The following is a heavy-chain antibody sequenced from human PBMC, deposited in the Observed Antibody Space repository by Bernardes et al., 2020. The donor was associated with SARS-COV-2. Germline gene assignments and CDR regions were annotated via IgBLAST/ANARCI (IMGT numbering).Heavy chain of an antibody. J-gene: IGHJ4*02. V-gene: IGHV3-21*01. CDR3: ARVDTAMMY. CDR1: GFTFSSYS. Sequence: GGSLRLSCAASGFTFSSYSMNWVRQAPGKGLEWVSSISSSSSHIYYADSVKGRFTISRDNAKNSLYLQMNSLRAEDTAVYYCARVDTAMMYWGQGTLVTVSS. CDR2: ISSSSSHI. D-gene: IGHD5-18*01.